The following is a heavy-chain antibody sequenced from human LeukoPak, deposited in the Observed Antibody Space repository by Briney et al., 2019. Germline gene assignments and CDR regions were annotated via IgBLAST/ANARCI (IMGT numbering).Heavy chain of an antibody. V-gene: IGHV3-74*01. CDR3: ARGRLTPGGY. D-gene: IGHD3-10*01. CDR2: INSDGSST. J-gene: IGHJ4*02. CDR1: GLTFSSYG. Sequence: GGSLGLSWAASGLTFSSYGRHWFRQAPGKGRVWVSRINSDGSSTSYADSVKGRFTISRDKAKNTLYLQMNSLRAEDTAVYYCARGRLTPGGYWGQGTLVTVSS.